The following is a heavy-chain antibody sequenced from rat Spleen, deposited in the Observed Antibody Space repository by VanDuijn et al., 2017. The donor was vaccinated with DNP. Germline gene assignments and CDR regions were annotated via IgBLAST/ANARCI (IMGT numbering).Heavy chain of an antibody. V-gene: IGHV2-77*01. CDR1: GFSLTSYG. Sequence: QVQMKETGPGLVQTTQTLSVTCTVSGFSLTSYGVHWVRQAPGKGLEWMGIIWGDGSTDYNSALKSRLSISRDTSKSQVFLKMDSLQTEDTAIYFCTRTGSYNSGYYFDYWGQGVMVTVSS. J-gene: IGHJ2*01. CDR3: TRTGSYNSGYYFDY. D-gene: IGHD4-3*01. CDR2: IWGDGST.